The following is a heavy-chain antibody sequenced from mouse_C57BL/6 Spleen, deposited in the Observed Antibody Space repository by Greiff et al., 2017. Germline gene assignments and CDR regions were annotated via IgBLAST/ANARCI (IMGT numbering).Heavy chain of an antibody. D-gene: IGHD6-1*01. CDR2: ISNGGGST. Sequence: EVHLVESGGGLVQPGGSLKLSCAASGFTFSDYYMYWVRQTPEKRLEWVAYISNGGGSTYYPDTVKGRFTISRDNAKNTLYLQMSRLKSEDTAMYYCARPGPTLLYFDVWGTGTTVTVSS. CDR3: ARPGPTLLYFDV. CDR1: GFTFSDYY. J-gene: IGHJ1*03. V-gene: IGHV5-12*01.